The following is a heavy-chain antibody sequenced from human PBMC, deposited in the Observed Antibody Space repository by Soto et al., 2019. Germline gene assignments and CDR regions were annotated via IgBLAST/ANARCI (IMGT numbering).Heavy chain of an antibody. CDR1: GFTFSSYG. Sequence: QVQLVESGGGVVQPGRSLRLSCAASGFTFSSYGMHWVRQAPGKGLEWVAVIWYDGSNKYYADSVKGRFTISRDKSKNTPYLEMNSLRAEDTAVYYCARDGYCSGGSCYSVPVFDYWGQGTLVTVSS. CDR2: IWYDGSNK. J-gene: IGHJ4*02. V-gene: IGHV3-33*01. CDR3: ARDGYCSGGSCYSVPVFDY. D-gene: IGHD2-15*01.